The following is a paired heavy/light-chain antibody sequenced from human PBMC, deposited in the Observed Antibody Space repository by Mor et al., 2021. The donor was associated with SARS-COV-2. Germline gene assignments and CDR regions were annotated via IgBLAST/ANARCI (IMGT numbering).Light chain of an antibody. J-gene: IGKJ1*01. V-gene: IGKV2-30*01. CDR1: QSLVYTNGNTY. Sequence: DIVMTQSPLSLPVTLGQPASISCRSSQSLVYTNGNTYLSWFHQRPGQSPRRLIYQISKRDSGVPDRFSGSGSGTDFTLKISRVEAEDVGVYYCLHGMPWPWTFGQGTKVEIK. CDR2: QIS. CDR3: LHGMPWPWT.
Heavy chain of an antibody. D-gene: IGHD3-16*01. V-gene: IGHV3-7*03. CDR3: VRDDGARCVDI. Sequence: EVQLVESGGGLVQPGGSLRLSCAASGFLFSGRWMHWVRQAPGKGLECVAKIKTDGSDTYYADSVTGRFTISRDNSRNSLYLQMNSLRAEDTAVYYCVRDDGARCVDIWGQGTMVTVSS. CDR1: GFLFSGRW. J-gene: IGHJ3*02. CDR2: IKTDGSDT.